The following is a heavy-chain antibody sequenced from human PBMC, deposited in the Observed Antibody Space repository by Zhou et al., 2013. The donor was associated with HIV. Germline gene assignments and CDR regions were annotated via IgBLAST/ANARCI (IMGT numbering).Heavy chain of an antibody. CDR1: GGSISGYY. D-gene: IGHD3-3*01. CDR3: ARDQITIFGVISEDAFDV. Sequence: QVQLQESGPGLVKPSETLSLTCTVSGGSISGYYWNWIRQSAGKGLEWIGRIYTSGSTNYNPSLKSRVTMSVDTSKNQFSLKLSSVTAADTAVYYCARDQITIFGVISEDAFDVWGQGTMVTVSS. CDR2: IYTSGST. V-gene: IGHV4-4*07. J-gene: IGHJ3*01.